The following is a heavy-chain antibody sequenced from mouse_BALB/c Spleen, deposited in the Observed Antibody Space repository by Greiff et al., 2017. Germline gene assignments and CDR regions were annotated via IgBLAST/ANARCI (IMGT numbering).Heavy chain of an antibody. CDR3: ARGREFITTLLDY. Sequence: EVQLVESGGGLVQPGGSLKLSCAASGFTFSSYGMSWVRQTPDKRLELVATINSNGGSTYYPDSVKGRFTISRDNAKNTLYLQMSSLKSEDTAMYYCARGREFITTLLDYWGQGTTLTVSS. CDR2: INSNGGST. V-gene: IGHV5-6-3*01. J-gene: IGHJ2*01. CDR1: GFTFSSYG. D-gene: IGHD1-2*01.